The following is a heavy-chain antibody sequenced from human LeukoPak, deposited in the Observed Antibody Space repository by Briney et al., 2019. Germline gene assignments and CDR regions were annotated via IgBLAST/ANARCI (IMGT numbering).Heavy chain of an antibody. J-gene: IGHJ5*02. Sequence: GGSLRLSCAVSGFTFGSYGMSWVRQAPGKGLEWVAITSGSGSSTYYADSVKGRCTISRDNSKNTLYLHMNSLRAEDTAVYYCARDTVVTGYNWFDPWGQGTLVTVSS. CDR2: TSGSGSST. CDR3: ARDTVVTGYNWFDP. CDR1: GFTFGSYG. V-gene: IGHV3-23*01. D-gene: IGHD2-21*02.